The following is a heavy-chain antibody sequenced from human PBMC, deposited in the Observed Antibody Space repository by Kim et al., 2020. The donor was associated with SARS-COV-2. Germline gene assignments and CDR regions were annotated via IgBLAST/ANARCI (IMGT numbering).Heavy chain of an antibody. CDR3: TTGEAEQWLAFDY. J-gene: IGHJ4*02. D-gene: IGHD6-19*01. Sequence: ADPVKGRFTISRNDSKNTLYMQMNSLKTEDTAVYYCTTGEAEQWLAFDYWGQGTLVTVSS. V-gene: IGHV3-15*01.